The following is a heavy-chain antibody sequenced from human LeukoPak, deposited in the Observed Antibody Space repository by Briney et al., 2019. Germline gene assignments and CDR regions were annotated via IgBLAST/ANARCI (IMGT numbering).Heavy chain of an antibody. V-gene: IGHV5-51*01. J-gene: IGHJ3*02. CDR2: IYPGDSDT. D-gene: IGHD1-26*01. CDR1: GYRFTNYW. CDR3: ARRGGGNYYYAFDI. Sequence: GESLKISCKTSGYRFTNYWIGWVRQMPGKGLEWMGIIYPGDSDTRYRPSFQGQVTISADKSINTAYLQWSSLQASDTAMYYCARRGGGNYYYAFDIWGQGTMVTVSS.